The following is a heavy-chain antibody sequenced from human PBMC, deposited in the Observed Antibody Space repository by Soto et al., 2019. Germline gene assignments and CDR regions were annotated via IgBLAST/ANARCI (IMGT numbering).Heavy chain of an antibody. J-gene: IGHJ4*02. V-gene: IGHV3-7*01. CDR1: GFTFSNYR. Sequence: PGGSLRLSCAASGFTFSNYRMSWVRQAPGKGPVWVATIKEDGSDKDYVDFVKGRFTISRDNAKNSLFLLMNSLRDEDTAVYYCARDVADYYGSGSFVPKYWGQGTLVTVSS. CDR2: IKEDGSDK. CDR3: ARDVADYYGSGSFVPKY. D-gene: IGHD3-10*01.